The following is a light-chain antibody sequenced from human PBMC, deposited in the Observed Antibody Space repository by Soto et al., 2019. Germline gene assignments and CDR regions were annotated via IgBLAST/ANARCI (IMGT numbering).Light chain of an antibody. CDR3: LQYNSYPFT. CDR1: QGISNS. CDR2: GAS. J-gene: IGKJ4*01. V-gene: IGKV1-17*03. Sequence: IQMPQSPSAMSASLGDRVTITCRASQGISNSLAWFQQKPGKVPKRLIYGASTLQSGAPSRFSGSASGAASTLTISSLQPEDFATYYCLQYNSYPFTFGGGTKVDIK.